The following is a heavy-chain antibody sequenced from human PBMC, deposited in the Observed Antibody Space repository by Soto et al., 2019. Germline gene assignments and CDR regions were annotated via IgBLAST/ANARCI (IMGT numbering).Heavy chain of an antibody. CDR1: GGTFSSYA. Sequence: QVQLVQSGAEVKKPGSSVQVSCKASGGTFSSYAISWVRQAPGQGLEWMGGIIHIFGTANYAQKFQGRVTITADKSPSTAYMELSSLRSEDTAVYYCASEGYSYGHFDHWGQGNLVTVSS. D-gene: IGHD5-18*01. CDR3: ASEGYSYGHFDH. V-gene: IGHV1-69*06. J-gene: IGHJ4*02. CDR2: IIHIFGTA.